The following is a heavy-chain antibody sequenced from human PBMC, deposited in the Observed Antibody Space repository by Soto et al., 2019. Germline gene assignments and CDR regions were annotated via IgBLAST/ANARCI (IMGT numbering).Heavy chain of an antibody. CDR3: ARSTIVVVTAIPRAGGMDV. Sequence: QVQLVQSGAEVKKPGFSVKVSCKASGGTFSSYAISWVRQAPGQGLEWMGGIIPIFGTANYAQKFQGRVTITADESTSTAYMELSSLRSEDTAVYYCARSTIVVVTAIPRAGGMDVWGQGTTVTVSS. V-gene: IGHV1-69*12. CDR1: GGTFSSYA. D-gene: IGHD2-21*02. CDR2: IIPIFGTA. J-gene: IGHJ6*02.